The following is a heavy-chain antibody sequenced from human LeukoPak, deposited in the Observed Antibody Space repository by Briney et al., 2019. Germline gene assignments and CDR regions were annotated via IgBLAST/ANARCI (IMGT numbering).Heavy chain of an antibody. CDR3: ARVAKIATTEYYFDY. CDR2: IWYDGSNK. V-gene: IGHV3-33*01. CDR1: GFTFSSYG. J-gene: IGHJ4*02. D-gene: IGHD5-24*01. Sequence: GGSLRLSCAASGFTFSSYGMHWVRQAPGKGLEWVAVIWYDGSNKYYADSVKGRFTISRDNSKNTLYLQMNSLRAEDTAVYYCARVAKIATTEYYFDYWGQGTLVTVSS.